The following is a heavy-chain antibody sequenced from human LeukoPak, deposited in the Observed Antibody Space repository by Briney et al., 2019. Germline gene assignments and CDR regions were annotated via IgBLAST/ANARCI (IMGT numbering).Heavy chain of an antibody. CDR3: ARGRTGSRETRGYSGYDYVRRYYYYYGMDV. Sequence: PGGSLRLSCAASGFTFSSYGMHWVRQAPGKGLEWVAVISYDGSNKYYADSVKGRFTISRDNSKNTLYLQMNSLRAEDTAVYYCARGRTGSRETRGYSGYDYVRRYYYYYGMDVWGQGTTVTVSS. CDR1: GFTFSSYG. D-gene: IGHD5-12*01. J-gene: IGHJ6*02. CDR2: ISYDGSNK. V-gene: IGHV3-30*03.